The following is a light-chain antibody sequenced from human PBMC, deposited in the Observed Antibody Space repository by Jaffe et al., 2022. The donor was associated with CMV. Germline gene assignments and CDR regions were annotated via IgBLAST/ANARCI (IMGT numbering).Light chain of an antibody. CDR2: GAS. CDR3: QHYINRGPWT. Sequence: EIVMTQSPATLSASPGETVTLSCRASQSVGRSLAWYQLTPGQAPRPLMYGASTRVTDVPARFSGSGAGTDFTLTISSLQPEDFAVYFCQHYINRGPWTFGQGTRVEI. CDR1: QSVGRS. V-gene: IGKV3-15*01. J-gene: IGKJ1*01.